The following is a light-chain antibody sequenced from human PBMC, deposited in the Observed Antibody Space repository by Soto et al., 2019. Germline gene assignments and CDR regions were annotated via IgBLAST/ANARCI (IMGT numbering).Light chain of an antibody. V-gene: IGKV1-5*01. Sequence: QMSQSPSTLSASVGDRLTITCRASQSISSWLAWYQQKPGKAPKLLIYDASSLESGVPSRFSGSGSGTEFTLTISSLQPDDFATYYCHQYNSYSPFGQGTKADI. CDR1: QSISSW. CDR3: HQYNSYSP. J-gene: IGKJ1*01. CDR2: DAS.